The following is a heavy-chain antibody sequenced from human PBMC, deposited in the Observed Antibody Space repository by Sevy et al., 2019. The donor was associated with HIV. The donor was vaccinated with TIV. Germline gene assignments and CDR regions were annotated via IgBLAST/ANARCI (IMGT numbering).Heavy chain of an antibody. Sequence: ASVKVSCKASGGTFSSYAISWVRQAPGQGLEWMGGIIPIFGTANYAQTFQGRVTITADESTSTAYMELSSLRSEDTAVYYCASGIAVAGPGYFDYWGQGTLVTVSS. CDR1: GGTFSSYA. D-gene: IGHD6-19*01. CDR3: ASGIAVAGPGYFDY. CDR2: IIPIFGTA. V-gene: IGHV1-69*13. J-gene: IGHJ4*02.